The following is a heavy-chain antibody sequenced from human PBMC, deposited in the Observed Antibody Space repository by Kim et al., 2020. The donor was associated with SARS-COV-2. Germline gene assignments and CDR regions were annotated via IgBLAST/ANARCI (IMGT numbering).Heavy chain of an antibody. CDR3: ARDYDFWSGYYHFDY. D-gene: IGHD3-3*01. V-gene: IGHV3-7*01. Sequence: GGSLRLSCAASGFTFSSYWMSWVRQAPGKGLEWVANIKQDGSEKYYVDSVKGRFTISRDNAKNSLYLQMNSLRAEDTAVYYCARDYDFWSGYYHFDYWGQGTLVTVSS. CDR1: GFTFSSYW. J-gene: IGHJ4*02. CDR2: IKQDGSEK.